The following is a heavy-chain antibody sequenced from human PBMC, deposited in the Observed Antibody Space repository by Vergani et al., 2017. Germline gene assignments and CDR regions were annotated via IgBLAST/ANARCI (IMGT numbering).Heavy chain of an antibody. CDR2: INPSGGHT. Sequence: QVQVVQSGAEVKKSGASVQVSCKTSGYTFSNYSMHWVRQAPGQGLEWMGIINPSGGHTNYAQKFQGRVTMTRDTSTSTVYMELSSLRSEDTAIYYCARGDYGILTGYRYWGQGTLVTVSA. D-gene: IGHD3-9*01. V-gene: IGHV1-46*03. J-gene: IGHJ4*02. CDR1: GYTFSNYS. CDR3: ARGDYGILTGYRY.